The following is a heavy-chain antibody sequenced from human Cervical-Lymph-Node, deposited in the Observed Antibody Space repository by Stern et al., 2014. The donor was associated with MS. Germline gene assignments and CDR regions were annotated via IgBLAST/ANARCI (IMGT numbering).Heavy chain of an antibody. CDR2: IHPGNSDT. D-gene: IGHD1-14*01. V-gene: IGHV5-51*03. J-gene: IGHJ5*02. CDR1: EYNFNTHW. CDR3: ARHGGPNWNHEAHNWFDP. Sequence: EDQLVESGAEVKKPGESLKISCKGSEYNFNTHWIAWVRQMPGKGLEWLGNIHPGNSDTRYNPSLQGQVSISADKSITTAYLHFSSLKASDSAMYFCARHGGPNWNHEAHNWFDPWGQGTLVTVSS.